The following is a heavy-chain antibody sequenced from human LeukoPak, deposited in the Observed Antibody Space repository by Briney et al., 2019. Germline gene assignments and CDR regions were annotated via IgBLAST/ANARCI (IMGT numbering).Heavy chain of an antibody. CDR2: INTDGSST. CDR3: AREGTLAAAGRGDY. CDR1: GFTFSSYW. V-gene: IGHV3-74*01. D-gene: IGHD6-13*01. J-gene: IGHJ4*02. Sequence: GGSLKLSCAASGFTFSSYWMHWVRQAPGKGLVWVSRINTDGSSTSYADSVKGRFTISRDNAKNTLYLQMNSLRAEDTAVYYCAREGTLAAAGRGDYWGQGTLVTVSS.